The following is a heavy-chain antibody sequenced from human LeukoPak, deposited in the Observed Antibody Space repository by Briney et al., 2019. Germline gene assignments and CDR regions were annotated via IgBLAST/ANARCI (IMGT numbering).Heavy chain of an antibody. CDR1: GGSISSYY. CDR3: ARVEAATTNPRFDY. CDR2: IYYSGST. V-gene: IGHV4-59*12. J-gene: IGHJ4*02. Sequence: PSETLSLTCTVSGGSISSYYWSWIRQPPGKGLEWIGYIYYSGSTNYNPSLKSRVTISVDTSKNQFSLELSSVTAADTAVYYCARVEAATTNPRFDYWGQGTLVTVSS. D-gene: IGHD5-24*01.